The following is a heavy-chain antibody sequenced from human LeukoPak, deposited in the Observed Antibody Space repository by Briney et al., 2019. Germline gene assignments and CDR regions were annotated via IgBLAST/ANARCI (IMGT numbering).Heavy chain of an antibody. CDR1: GYTFNSYG. D-gene: IGHD3-10*01. CDR2: ISSYNGNT. J-gene: IGHJ5*02. V-gene: IGHV1-18*01. Sequence: ASVKVSCKASGYTFNSYGISWVRQAPGQGLEWMGWISSYNGNTNYAQKLQGRVTMTTGTSTSTAYMELRSLRSDDTAVYYCARGFSLTPYASGLGWFDPWGQGTLVTVSS. CDR3: ARGFSLTPYASGLGWFDP.